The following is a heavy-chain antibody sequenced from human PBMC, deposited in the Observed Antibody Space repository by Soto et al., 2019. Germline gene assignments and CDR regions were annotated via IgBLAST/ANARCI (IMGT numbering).Heavy chain of an antibody. CDR2: IYPGDSDT. V-gene: IGHV5-51*01. J-gene: IGHJ5*02. CDR1: GYSFSDYW. Sequence: GESLKISCQASGYSFSDYWLGWVRQMPGRGLGWMGIIYPGDSDTRYSASFQGQVTISADKSISTAYLQWSSLKASDTAMYYCARLHSYGLYNWFDPWGQGTLVTVSS. CDR3: ARLHSYGLYNWFDP. D-gene: IGHD5-18*01.